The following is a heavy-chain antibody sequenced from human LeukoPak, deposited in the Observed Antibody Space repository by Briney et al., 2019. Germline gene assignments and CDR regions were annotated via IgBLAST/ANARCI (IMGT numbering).Heavy chain of an antibody. D-gene: IGHD3-22*01. J-gene: IGHJ4*02. Sequence: GGSLRLSCAVSGITLSNYGMSWVRQAPGKGLEWVAGIYDSGGSTSYADSVKGRFTISRDNPRNTLYLQMNSLRAEDTGVYFCAKRGVVIRVILVGFHKAAYYFDSWGQGALVTVSS. CDR3: AKRGVVIRVILVGFHKAAYYFDS. V-gene: IGHV3-23*01. CDR2: IYDSGGST. CDR1: GITLSNYG.